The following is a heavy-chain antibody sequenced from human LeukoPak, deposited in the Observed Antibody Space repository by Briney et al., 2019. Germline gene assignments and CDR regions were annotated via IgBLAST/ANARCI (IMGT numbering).Heavy chain of an antibody. V-gene: IGHV4-61*02. J-gene: IGHJ4*02. D-gene: IGHD1-26*01. CDR3: ARGMNSGFDY. CDR1: GGSISSGSYY. Sequence: PSQTLSLTCTVSGGSISSGSYYWSWIRQPAGKGREWIGRIYTSGSTNYNPSLKSRVTIPVDTSKNQFSLKQSSVTAADTAVYYCARGMNSGFDYWGQRTLVTVST. CDR2: IYTSGST.